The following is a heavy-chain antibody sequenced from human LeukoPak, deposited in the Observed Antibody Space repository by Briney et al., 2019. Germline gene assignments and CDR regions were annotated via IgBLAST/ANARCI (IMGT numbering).Heavy chain of an antibody. CDR2: IYSGDST. Sequence: GGSLRLSCAASGFTVSSNYMSWVRQAPGKGLEWVSVIYSGDSTYYADSVKGRFTISRDNSKNTLYLLMNSLRAEDTAVYYCARDLRFGRYGMDVWGQGTTVTVSS. J-gene: IGHJ6*02. D-gene: IGHD3-10*01. V-gene: IGHV3-53*01. CDR1: GFTVSSNY. CDR3: ARDLRFGRYGMDV.